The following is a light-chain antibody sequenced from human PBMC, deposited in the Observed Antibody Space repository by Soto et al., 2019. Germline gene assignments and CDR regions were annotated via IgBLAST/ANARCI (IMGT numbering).Light chain of an antibody. J-gene: IGKJ1*01. V-gene: IGKV3D-15*01. CDR2: GAS. CDR1: QSISSN. CDR3: HQYDSWT. Sequence: ETVMTQSPATLSASPGERATLSCRASQSISSNLAWYQQKPGQAPRLLIYGASSRATGIPDRFSGSGSGKDFTLTISRLEPEDFAVYYCHQYDSWTFGQGTKVDIK.